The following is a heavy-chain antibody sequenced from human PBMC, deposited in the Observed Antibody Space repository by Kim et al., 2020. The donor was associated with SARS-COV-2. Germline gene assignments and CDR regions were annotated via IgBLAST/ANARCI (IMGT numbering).Heavy chain of an antibody. J-gene: IGHJ4*02. D-gene: IGHD3-10*01. V-gene: IGHV3-23*05. CDR3: AGAFGEYGLDY. Sequence: NADSGKGRFTVSRDKSKNPLYLQMNSLRVEDTAVYYCAGAFGEYGLDYWGQGTLVTVSS.